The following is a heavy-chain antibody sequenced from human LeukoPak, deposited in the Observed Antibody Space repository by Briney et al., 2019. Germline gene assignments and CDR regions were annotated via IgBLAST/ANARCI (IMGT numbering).Heavy chain of an antibody. CDR2: IYHSGST. D-gene: IGHD2-15*01. Sequence: KPSETLSLTCAVSGYSISSGYYWGWIRQPPGKGLEWIGSIYHSGSTYYNPSLKSRVTISVDTSKNQSSLKLSSVTAADTAVYYCARHPTAATIDYWGQGTLVTVSS. J-gene: IGHJ4*02. CDR1: GYSISSGYY. CDR3: ARHPTAATIDY. V-gene: IGHV4-38-2*01.